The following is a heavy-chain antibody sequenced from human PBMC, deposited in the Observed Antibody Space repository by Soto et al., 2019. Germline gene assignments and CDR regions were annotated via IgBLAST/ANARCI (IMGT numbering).Heavy chain of an antibody. J-gene: IGHJ4*02. Sequence: QVQLVESGGGVVQPGRSLRLSCAASGFTFSAYGMHWVRQAPGKGLEWVAVISYDGSDKYYADSVKGRFTISRDISKNTMYLQMNRLRAEDTAVYHCAKDFFSGGSCYRYSSGWFFDYWGQGTLVTVSS. CDR3: AKDFFSGGSCYRYSSGWFFDY. CDR1: GFTFSAYG. CDR2: ISYDGSDK. D-gene: IGHD2-15*01. V-gene: IGHV3-30*18.